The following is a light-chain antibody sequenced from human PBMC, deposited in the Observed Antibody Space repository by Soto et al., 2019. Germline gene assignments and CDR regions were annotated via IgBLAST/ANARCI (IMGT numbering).Light chain of an antibody. CDR3: CSYAGSSTHYV. CDR1: SSDVRGYNL. Sequence: QSVLTQPASVSGSPGQSITISCTGTSSDVRGYNLVSWYQQHPGKAPKLMIYEVSKRPSGVSNRFSGSKSGNTASLTISGLQAEDEADYYCCSYAGSSTHYVFGTGTKVTVL. CDR2: EVS. J-gene: IGLJ1*01. V-gene: IGLV2-23*02.